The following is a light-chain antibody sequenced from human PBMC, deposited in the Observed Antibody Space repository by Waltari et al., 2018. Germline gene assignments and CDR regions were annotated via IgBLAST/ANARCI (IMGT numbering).Light chain of an antibody. CDR2: LGS. CDR1: QSLLHTNGKNY. Sequence: DIVMTQSPLSLPVTPGEPASISCRSSQSLLHTNGKNYLDWYLQKPGQSPQLLIYLGSNRASGVSDRFSGSGSGTDFTLKISRVEAEDVGVYYCMQVLQTPPDTVGQGTKLEIK. V-gene: IGKV2-28*01. CDR3: MQVLQTPPDT. J-gene: IGKJ2*01.